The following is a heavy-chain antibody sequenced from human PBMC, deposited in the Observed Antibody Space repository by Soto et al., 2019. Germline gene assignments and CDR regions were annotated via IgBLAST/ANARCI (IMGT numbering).Heavy chain of an antibody. D-gene: IGHD3-22*01. Sequence: ASVKVSCKASGYTFTSYDINWVRQATGQGLEWMGWMNPNSGNTGYAQKFQGRVTMTRNTSISTAYMELSSLRSEDTAVYYCARNTYYYYSSGYYFYYYYGMDVWGQGTTVTVSS. J-gene: IGHJ6*02. CDR3: ARNTYYYYSSGYYFYYYYGMDV. V-gene: IGHV1-8*01. CDR1: GYTFTSYD. CDR2: MNPNSGNT.